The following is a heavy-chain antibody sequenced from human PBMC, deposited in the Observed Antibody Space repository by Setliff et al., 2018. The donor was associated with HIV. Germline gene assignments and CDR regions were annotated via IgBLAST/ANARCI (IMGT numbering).Heavy chain of an antibody. D-gene: IGHD3-22*01. CDR1: GVSITGHY. J-gene: IGHJ6*04. CDR3: ARHHPRPYYYDSSGYMGV. Sequence: PSETLSLTCAVSGVSITGHYCSWMRQPPGKGLEWIGFIYYRVNSNINPSLKSRVTISIDASKNQFSLKLSSVTAADTAFYYCARHHPRPYYYDSSGYMGVWGKGTTVTVSS. V-gene: IGHV4-59*11. CDR2: IYYRVNS.